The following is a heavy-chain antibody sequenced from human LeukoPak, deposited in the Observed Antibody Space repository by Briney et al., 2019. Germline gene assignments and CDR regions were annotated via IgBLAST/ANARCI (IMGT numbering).Heavy chain of an antibody. V-gene: IGHV4-30-4*01. CDR2: IYYSGST. CDR3: ARATILDGMDV. D-gene: IGHD3-3*01. CDR1: GGSFSGYY. Sequence: SETLSLTCAVYGGSFSGYYWSWIRQPPGKGLEWIGYIYYSGSTYYNPSLKSRVTISVDTSKNQFSLKLSSVTAADTAVYYCARATILDGMDVWGQGTTVTVSS. J-gene: IGHJ6*02.